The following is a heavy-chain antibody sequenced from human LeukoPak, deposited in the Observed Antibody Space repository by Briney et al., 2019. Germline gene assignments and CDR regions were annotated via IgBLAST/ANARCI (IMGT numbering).Heavy chain of an antibody. CDR2: ISWDGGST. Sequence: GGSLRLSCAASGFTFDDYAMHWVRQAPGKGLEWVSLISWDGGSTYYADSVKGRFTISRDNSKNSLYLQMNSLRAEETALYYCAKDMAAYYYASGNIDYWGQGTLVTVSS. J-gene: IGHJ4*02. CDR1: GFTFDDYA. CDR3: AKDMAAYYYASGNIDY. V-gene: IGHV3-43D*03. D-gene: IGHD3-10*01.